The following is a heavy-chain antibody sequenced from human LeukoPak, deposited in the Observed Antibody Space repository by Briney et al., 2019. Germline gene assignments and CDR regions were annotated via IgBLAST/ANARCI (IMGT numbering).Heavy chain of an antibody. V-gene: IGHV1-46*01. CDR1: GYTFTSYG. D-gene: IGHD1-26*01. CDR3: ARDWELLGAPGLSFDY. J-gene: IGHJ4*02. CDR2: INPSGGST. Sequence: PEASVKVSCKASGYTFTSYGISWVRQAPGQGLEWMGIINPSGGSTSYAQKFQGRVTMTRDTSTSTVYMELSSLRSEDTAVYYCARDWELLGAPGLSFDYWGQGTLVTVSS.